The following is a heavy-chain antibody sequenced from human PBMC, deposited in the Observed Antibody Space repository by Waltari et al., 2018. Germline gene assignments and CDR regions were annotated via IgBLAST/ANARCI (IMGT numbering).Heavy chain of an antibody. CDR1: GFTVSSNY. CDR3: ARRGITTVTTDYYGMDV. V-gene: IGHV3-53*01. Sequence: EVQLVESGGGLIQPGGSLRLSCAASGFTVSSNYMSWVRQAPGKGLEWVSVIYSGGSTYYADSVKGRFTISRDNSKNTLYLQMNSLRAEDTAVYYCARRGITTVTTDYYGMDVWGQGTTVTVSS. CDR2: IYSGGST. D-gene: IGHD4-4*01. J-gene: IGHJ6*02.